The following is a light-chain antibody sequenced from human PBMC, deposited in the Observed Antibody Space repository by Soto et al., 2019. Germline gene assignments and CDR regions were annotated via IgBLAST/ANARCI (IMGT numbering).Light chain of an antibody. CDR2: WAS. Sequence: DIVMTQSPDSLAVSLGERATINCKSSQSVLYSSNNKNYLAWYQQKPGQPPKLLIYWASTRESVVPDRFSGSGSGTDFTLTISSLQAEDVAVYYCQQYYSTLLYTFGQGTKLEIK. J-gene: IGKJ2*01. V-gene: IGKV4-1*01. CDR1: QSVLYSSNNKNY. CDR3: QQYYSTLLYT.